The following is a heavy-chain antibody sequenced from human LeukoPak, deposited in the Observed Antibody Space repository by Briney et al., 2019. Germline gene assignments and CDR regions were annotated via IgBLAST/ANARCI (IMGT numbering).Heavy chain of an antibody. CDR3: ASSPIAAAEKQFDY. CDR1: GGSISSYY. J-gene: IGHJ4*02. D-gene: IGHD6-13*01. V-gene: IGHV4-59*01. CDR2: IYYSGST. Sequence: SETLSLTCTVSGGSISSYYWSWIRQPPGKGLEWIGYIYYSGSTNYNPSLKSRVTISVDTSKNQFSLKLSSVTAADTAVYYCASSPIAAAEKQFDYWGQGTLVTVSS.